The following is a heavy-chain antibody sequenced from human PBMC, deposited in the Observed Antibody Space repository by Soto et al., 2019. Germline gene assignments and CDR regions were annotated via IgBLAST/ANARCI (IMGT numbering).Heavy chain of an antibody. CDR2: IYPGDSDT. D-gene: IGHD6-13*01. V-gene: IGHV5-51*01. Sequence: PGESLKISFKGSGYSFTRYLICWVRQMPGKGLEWMGIIYPGDSDTRYSPSFQGQVTISADKSISTAYLQWSSLKASDTAMHYCAGSYSRSWYRWGQGTLVTVSS. J-gene: IGHJ4*02. CDR1: GYSFTRYL. CDR3: AGSYSRSWYR.